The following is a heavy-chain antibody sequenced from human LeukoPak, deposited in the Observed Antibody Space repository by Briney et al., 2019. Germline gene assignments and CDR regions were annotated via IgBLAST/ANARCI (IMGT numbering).Heavy chain of an antibody. CDR1: GYTFTSYG. V-gene: IGHV1-18*01. D-gene: IGHD1-7*01. CDR2: ISAYNGNT. J-gene: IGHJ5*02. Sequence: ASVKVSCKASGYTFTSYGISWVRQAPGQGLECMGWISAYNGNTNYAQKLQGRVTMTTDTSTSTAYMELRSLRSDDTAVYYCARTDTFRWNFQNWFGPWGQGTLVTVSS. CDR3: ARTDTFRWNFQNWFGP.